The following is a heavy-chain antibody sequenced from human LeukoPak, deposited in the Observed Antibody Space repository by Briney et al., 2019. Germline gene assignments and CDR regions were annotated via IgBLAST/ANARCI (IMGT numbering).Heavy chain of an antibody. V-gene: IGHV1-69*04. D-gene: IGHD2-2*01. J-gene: IGHJ6*02. CDR2: IIPILGIA. CDR3: ASSPGGQLHLNYYYYGMDV. CDR1: VGTFSIYA. Sequence: ASVKVSCKASVGTFSIYAISCVRQAPGQGLEWMGRIIPILGIANYSQNFQGRVTITADKSTSTAYMELSSLRSEDTAVYYCASSPGGQLHLNYYYYGMDVWGQGTTVTVSS.